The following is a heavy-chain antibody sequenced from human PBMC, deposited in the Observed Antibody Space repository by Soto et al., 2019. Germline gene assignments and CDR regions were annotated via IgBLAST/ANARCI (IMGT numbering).Heavy chain of an antibody. J-gene: IGHJ3*02. CDR3: ARGHHYGGNSEAFDI. Sequence: SVKVSCKASGGTFSSYAISWVRQAPGQGLEWMGGIIPIFGTANYAQKFQGRVTITADESTSTAYMELSSLRSEDTAVYYCARGHHYGGNSEAFDIWGQGXMVTVSS. V-gene: IGHV1-69*13. CDR2: IIPIFGTA. D-gene: IGHD4-17*01. CDR1: GGTFSSYA.